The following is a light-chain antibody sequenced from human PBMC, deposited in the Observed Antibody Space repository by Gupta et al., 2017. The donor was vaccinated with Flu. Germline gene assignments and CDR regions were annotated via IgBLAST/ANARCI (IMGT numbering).Light chain of an antibody. CDR3: QQYNNWPLLT. J-gene: IGKJ4*01. V-gene: IGKV3-15*01. Sequence: EIVMTQSPATLSVSPGERATLSCRAGQSVRSKLAWYQQKPGQPPRLLIYGASTRATGIPARFSGSGSGTEFTLTINSLQSEDFAVYYCQQYNNWPLLTFGGGTNVEIK. CDR1: QSVRSK. CDR2: GAS.